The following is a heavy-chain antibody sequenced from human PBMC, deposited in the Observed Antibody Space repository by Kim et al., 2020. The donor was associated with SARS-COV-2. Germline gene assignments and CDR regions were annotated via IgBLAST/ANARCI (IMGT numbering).Heavy chain of an antibody. CDR1: GYTFTSYY. V-gene: IGHV1-46*01. J-gene: IGHJ4*02. D-gene: IGHD2-8*01. CDR2: INPSGGST. Sequence: ASVKVSCKASGYTFTSYYMHWVRQAPGQGLEWMGIINPSGGSTSYAQKFQGRVTMTRDTSTSTVYMELSSLRSEDTAVYYCARDQAMVYAILGLSFDYWGQGTLVTVSS. CDR3: ARDQAMVYAILGLSFDY.